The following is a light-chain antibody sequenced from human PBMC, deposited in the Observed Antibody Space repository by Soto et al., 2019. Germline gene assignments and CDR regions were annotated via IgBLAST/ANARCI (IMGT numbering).Light chain of an antibody. V-gene: IGLV2-23*01. J-gene: IGLJ1*01. CDR2: KGT. Sequence: QSALAQPASLSGFPGQSITISCTGASSDVGAYNSVSWYQQHPHRAPQVIIYKGTQRPSGVSNRFSGSTCGNAASLTISALQTDDEADYFCCSSALATTSVCGTATKLTVL. CDR3: CSSALATTSV. CDR1: SSDVGAYNS.